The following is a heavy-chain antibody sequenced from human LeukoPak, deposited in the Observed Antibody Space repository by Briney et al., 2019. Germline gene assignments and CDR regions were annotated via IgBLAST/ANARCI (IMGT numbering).Heavy chain of an antibody. J-gene: IGHJ6*02. CDR2: ISGDGGGT. CDR1: GFTFEDSA. CDR3: ATPAGGYYFDSSGGMDV. D-gene: IGHD3-22*01. Sequence: GGSLRLSCAASGFTFEDSAIHWVRQAPGKGLEWVSLISGDGGGTYYADSVKGRFTISRDNSKNSLYLQMNSLRTEDTALYYCATPAGGYYFDSSGGMDVWGQGT. V-gene: IGHV3-43*02.